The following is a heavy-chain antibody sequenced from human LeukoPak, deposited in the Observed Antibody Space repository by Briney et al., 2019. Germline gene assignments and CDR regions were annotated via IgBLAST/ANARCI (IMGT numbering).Heavy chain of an antibody. V-gene: IGHV1-8*01. J-gene: IGHJ4*02. CDR2: MNPNSGNT. Sequence: ASVKVSCKASGYTFTSYDINWVRQATGQGLEWMGWMNPNSGNTGYAQKFQGRVTMTRDTSISTAHMELSRLRSDDTAVYYCARGRRGYSYGSFDYWGQGTLVTVSS. CDR1: GYTFTSYD. D-gene: IGHD5-18*01. CDR3: ARGRRGYSYGSFDY.